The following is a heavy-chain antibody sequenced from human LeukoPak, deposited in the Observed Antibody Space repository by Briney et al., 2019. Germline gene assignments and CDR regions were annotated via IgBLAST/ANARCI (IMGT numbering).Heavy chain of an antibody. V-gene: IGHV3-53*01. J-gene: IGHJ4*02. CDR2: IYSGGST. D-gene: IGHD1-26*01. CDR3: ARDAYSGSYYNPLDY. CDR1: GFTASSNY. Sequence: GGSLRLSCAASGFTASSNYISWVRQAPGKGLEWVSVIYSGGSTYYADSVKGRFTISRDNSKNTLYLQMNSLRAEDTAVYYCARDAYSGSYYNPLDYWGQGPLVTVSS.